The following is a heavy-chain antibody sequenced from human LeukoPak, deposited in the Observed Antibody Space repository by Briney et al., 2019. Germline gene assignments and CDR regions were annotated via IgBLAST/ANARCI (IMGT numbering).Heavy chain of an antibody. CDR3: AKVKWLTSLGYFDY. D-gene: IGHD3-22*01. Sequence: QAGGSLRLSCEASGFTFSSYAMSWVRQAPGKGLEWVSAISGSGGSTYYADSVKGRFTISRDNSKNTLYLQMNSLRAEDTAVYYCAKVKWLTSLGYFDYWGQGTLVTVSS. V-gene: IGHV3-23*01. CDR1: GFTFSSYA. CDR2: ISGSGGST. J-gene: IGHJ4*02.